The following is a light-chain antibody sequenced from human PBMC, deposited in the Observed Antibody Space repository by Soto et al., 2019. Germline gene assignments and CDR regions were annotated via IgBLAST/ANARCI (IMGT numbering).Light chain of an antibody. J-gene: IGLJ2*01. V-gene: IGLV2-14*03. Sequence: QSALTQPASVSGSPGQSITISCTGTSSDVGAYNYVSWYQQHPGKVPKLIIYDVNNRPSGVSNRFSGSKSGNTASLTISGLQAEDEADYYCSSYTSTSTLVFGGGTKLTVL. CDR1: SSDVGAYNY. CDR3: SSYTSTSTLV. CDR2: DVN.